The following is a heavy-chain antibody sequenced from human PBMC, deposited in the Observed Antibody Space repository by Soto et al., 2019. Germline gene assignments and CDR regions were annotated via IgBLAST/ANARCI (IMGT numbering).Heavy chain of an antibody. CDR1: GGSISSGDYY. D-gene: IGHD3-3*01. CDR3: ARDHRRTIFGVVIRDYYGMDV. CDR2: IYYSGST. J-gene: IGHJ6*02. Sequence: SETLSLTCTVSGGSISSGDYYWSWIRQPPGKGLEWIGYIYYSGSTYYNPSLKSRVTISVDTSKNQFSLKLSSVTAADTAVYYCARDHRRTIFGVVIRDYYGMDVWGQGTTVTVSS. V-gene: IGHV4-30-4*01.